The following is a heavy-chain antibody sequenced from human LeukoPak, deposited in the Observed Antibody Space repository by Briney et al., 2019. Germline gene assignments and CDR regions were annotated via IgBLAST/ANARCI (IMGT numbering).Heavy chain of an antibody. Sequence: SETLSLTCTVSGGSISSSSYYWGWIRQPPGMGLEWIGSIYYSGSTYYNPSLKSRVTISVDTSKNQFSLKLSSVTAADTAVYYCARLAVAGTRDYWGQGTLVTVSS. D-gene: IGHD6-19*01. J-gene: IGHJ4*02. CDR1: GGSISSSSYY. CDR3: ARLAVAGTRDY. CDR2: IYYSGST. V-gene: IGHV4-39*01.